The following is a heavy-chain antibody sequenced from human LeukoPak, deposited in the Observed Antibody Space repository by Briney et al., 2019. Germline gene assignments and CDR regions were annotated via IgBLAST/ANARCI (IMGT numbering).Heavy chain of an antibody. CDR1: GFTFDDYT. CDR2: ISWDGGST. CDR3: AKGSGSILGYCSGGSCYPDS. J-gene: IGHJ4*02. Sequence: GGSLRLSCAASGFTFDDYTMHWVRQAPGKGLEWVSLISWDGGSTYYADSVKGRFTISRDNSKNSLYLQMNSLRTEDTALYYCAKGSGSILGYCSGGSCYPDSWGQGTLVTVSS. D-gene: IGHD2-15*01. V-gene: IGHV3-43*01.